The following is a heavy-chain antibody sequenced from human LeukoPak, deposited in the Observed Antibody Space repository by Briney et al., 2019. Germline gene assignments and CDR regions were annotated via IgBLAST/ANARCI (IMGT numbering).Heavy chain of an antibody. CDR1: GYTFTGFY. J-gene: IGHJ3*02. CDR3: ARYRCKTTSGCEDTDAFDT. D-gene: IGHD2/OR15-2a*01. Sequence: ASVKVSCKASGYTFTGFYMQWVRQAPGQGLEWMGWLNPNSGATKYAQKFQGRVTMTGDTSINTAYMELSRLTSDDTAVYYCARYRCKTTSGCEDTDAFDTWGQGTMVTVSS. V-gene: IGHV1-2*02. CDR2: LNPNSGAT.